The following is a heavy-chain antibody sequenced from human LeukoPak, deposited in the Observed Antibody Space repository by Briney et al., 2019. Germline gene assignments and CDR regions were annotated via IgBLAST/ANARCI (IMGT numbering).Heavy chain of an antibody. CDR1: GYTFTSYG. Sequence: ASVKVSCKASGYTFTSYGISWVRQAPGQGLEWMGWISANNGNTNYAQKLQGRVTMTTDTSTSTVYMELSSLRSDDTALYYCAIAYYSGAFDIWGQGTMVTVSS. CDR2: ISANNGNT. D-gene: IGHD1-26*01. V-gene: IGHV1-18*04. CDR3: AIAYYSGAFDI. J-gene: IGHJ3*02.